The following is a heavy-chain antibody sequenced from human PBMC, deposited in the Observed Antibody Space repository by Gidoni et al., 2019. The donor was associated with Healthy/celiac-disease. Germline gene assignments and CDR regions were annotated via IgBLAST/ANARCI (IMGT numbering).Heavy chain of an antibody. CDR1: GGSISSYY. Sequence: QVQLQESGPGLVKPSETLSLTCTVSGGSISSYYWSWIRQPPGKGLEWIGYIYYSGSTNYNPSLKSRVTISVDTSKTQFSLKLSSVTAADTAVYYCARAGVGYSSSWYRKDWFDPWGQGTLVTVSS. V-gene: IGHV4-59*01. J-gene: IGHJ5*02. CDR3: ARAGVGYSSSWYRKDWFDP. D-gene: IGHD6-13*01. CDR2: IYYSGST.